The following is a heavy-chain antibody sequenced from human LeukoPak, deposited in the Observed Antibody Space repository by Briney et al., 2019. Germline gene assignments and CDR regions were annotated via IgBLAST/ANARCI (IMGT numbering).Heavy chain of an antibody. CDR2: ISGSGDVT. V-gene: IGHV3-23*01. CDR1: GFTFSSYG. CDR3: ANKPAGFDP. Sequence: GGSLRLSCAASGFTFSSYGMHWVRQAPGKGLEWVSSISGSGDVTYYADSVKGRFTISRDNSKNTLYLQMNSLRAEDTAVYYCANKPAGFDPWGQGTLVTVSS. D-gene: IGHD1-14*01. J-gene: IGHJ5*02.